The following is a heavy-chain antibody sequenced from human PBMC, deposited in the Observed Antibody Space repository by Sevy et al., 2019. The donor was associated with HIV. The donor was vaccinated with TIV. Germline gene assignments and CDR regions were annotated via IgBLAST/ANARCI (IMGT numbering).Heavy chain of an antibody. Sequence: GESLKISCAASGFTFSSYGMHWVRQAPGKGLEWVAVIWYDGSNKYYADSVKGRFTISRDNSKNTLYLQMNSLRAEDTAVYYCARVYYDSSGYGGDWFDPWGQGTLVTVSS. V-gene: IGHV3-33*01. CDR3: ARVYYDSSGYGGDWFDP. CDR2: IWYDGSNK. J-gene: IGHJ5*02. D-gene: IGHD3-22*01. CDR1: GFTFSSYG.